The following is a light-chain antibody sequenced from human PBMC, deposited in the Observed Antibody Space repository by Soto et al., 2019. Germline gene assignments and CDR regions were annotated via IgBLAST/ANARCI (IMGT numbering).Light chain of an antibody. CDR3: VSSAANSRYV. J-gene: IGLJ1*01. V-gene: IGLV2-8*01. Sequence: QSALTQPPSASGSPGQSVTISCTGTSSDVGGYDYVSWYQQHPGKAPKLIIYEVTKRPSGVPDRFSGSKSGNTASLIVSWIQAEDEDDYYCVSSAANSRYVFGTGTKLTVL. CDR2: EVT. CDR1: SSDVGGYDY.